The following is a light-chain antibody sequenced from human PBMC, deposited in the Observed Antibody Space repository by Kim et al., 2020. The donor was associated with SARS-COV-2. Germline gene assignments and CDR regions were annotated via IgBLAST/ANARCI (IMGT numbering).Light chain of an antibody. J-gene: IGLJ3*02. Sequence: ELTQPPSASGTPGQRVTISCSGSRSNIGSNTVNWYQHLPGTAPKLLIYTNNRRPAGVSDRFSGSKSGTSASLAIRGLQSEDEADYYCAAWDDSLNGFWVFGGGTQLTV. CDR3: AAWDDSLNGFWV. CDR2: TNN. V-gene: IGLV1-44*01. CDR1: RSNIGSNT.